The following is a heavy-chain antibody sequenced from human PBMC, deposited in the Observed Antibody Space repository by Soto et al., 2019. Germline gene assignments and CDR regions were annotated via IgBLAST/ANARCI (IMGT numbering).Heavy chain of an antibody. D-gene: IGHD2-15*01. J-gene: IGHJ6*02. V-gene: IGHV4-31*03. CDR3: ARGGVVAATQYYYYGMDV. CDR2: IYYSGST. Sequence: SETLSLTCTVSGGSICSGGYYWSWIRQHPGKGLEWIGYIYYSGSTYYNPSLKSRVTISVDTSKNQFSLKLSSVTAADTAVYYCARGGVVAATQYYYYGMDVWGQGTTVTVSS. CDR1: GGSICSGGYY.